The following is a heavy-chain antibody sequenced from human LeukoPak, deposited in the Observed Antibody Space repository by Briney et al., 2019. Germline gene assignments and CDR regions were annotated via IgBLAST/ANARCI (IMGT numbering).Heavy chain of an antibody. CDR2: IRSKTDGGTT. CDR1: GFSVSSNY. CDR3: TTGYYGSGAYFFDY. D-gene: IGHD3-10*01. V-gene: IGHV3-15*01. Sequence: GGSLRLSCAASGFSVSSNYTSWVRQAPGKGLEWIGRIRSKTDGGTTDYAAPVKGRFTFSRDDSKNTLYLQMNSLKTEDTAVYYCTTGYYGSGAYFFDYWGQGTLVTVSS. J-gene: IGHJ4*02.